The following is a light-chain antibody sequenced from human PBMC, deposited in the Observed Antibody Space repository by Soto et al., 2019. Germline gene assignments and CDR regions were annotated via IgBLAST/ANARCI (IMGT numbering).Light chain of an antibody. Sequence: EIVMTQSPATLSVSPGERATLSCRASQSVSSNLAWYQQKPGQAPRLLIYGASTRATVIPARFSGSGSGTEFTLTISSLQSEDCAVYYCQQYDDWPPMYTVGQGTKVDIK. CDR2: GAS. J-gene: IGKJ2*01. V-gene: IGKV3-15*01. CDR3: QQYDDWPPMYT. CDR1: QSVSSN.